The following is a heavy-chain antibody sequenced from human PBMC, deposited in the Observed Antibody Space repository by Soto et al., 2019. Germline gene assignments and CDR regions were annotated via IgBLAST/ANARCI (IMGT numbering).Heavy chain of an antibody. CDR2: MNPNSGNT. D-gene: IGHD2-15*01. V-gene: IGHV1-8*01. J-gene: IGHJ4*02. CDR1: GYPFTPYD. CDR3: ARGLGLGYCGVGSCSQFDY. Sequence: VKVSCKASGYPFTPYDVHWVRQATGQGLEWMGWMNPNSGNTGYAQKFQGRVTMTRNTSIGTAYMELSSLRSEDTAVYYCARGLGLGYCGVGSCSQFDYWGQGTLVTSPQ.